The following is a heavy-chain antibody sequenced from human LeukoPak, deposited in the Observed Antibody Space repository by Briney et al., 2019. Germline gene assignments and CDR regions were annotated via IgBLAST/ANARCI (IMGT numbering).Heavy chain of an antibody. Sequence: SETLSLTCAVYGGSFSGYYWSWIRQPPGKGLEWIGEINHSGSTNYDPSLKSRVTISVDTSKNQFSLKLSSVTAADTAVYYCARAKGSGSYRTTRAYYFDYWGQGTLVTVSS. CDR1: GGSFSGYY. V-gene: IGHV4-34*01. CDR3: ARAKGSGSYRTTRAYYFDY. J-gene: IGHJ4*02. D-gene: IGHD1-26*01. CDR2: INHSGST.